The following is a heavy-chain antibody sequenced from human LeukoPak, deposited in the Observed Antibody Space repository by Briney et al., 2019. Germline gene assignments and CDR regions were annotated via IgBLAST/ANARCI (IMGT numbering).Heavy chain of an antibody. D-gene: IGHD3-22*01. CDR1: GGSISSGGYY. J-gene: IGHJ4*02. CDR3: AWLSSRPQDYFDY. V-gene: IGHV3-11*01. CDR2: ISSSGSTI. Sequence: LSLTCTVSGGSISSGGYYWSWIRQAPGKGLEWVSYISSSGSTIYYADSVKGRFTISRDNAKNSLYLQMNSLRAEDTAVYYCAWLSSRPQDYFDYWGQGTLVTVSS.